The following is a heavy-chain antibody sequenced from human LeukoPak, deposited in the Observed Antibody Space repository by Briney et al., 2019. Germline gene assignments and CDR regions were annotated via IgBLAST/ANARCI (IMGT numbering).Heavy chain of an antibody. Sequence: ASVEVSCKASGYTFTSYDINWVRQATGQGLEWMGWINPNSGGTNYAQKFQGRVTMTRDTSISTAYMELSRLRSDDTAVYYCARDQENDLRWFDPWGQGTLVTVSS. D-gene: IGHD4-17*01. CDR1: GYTFTSYD. CDR2: INPNSGGT. V-gene: IGHV1-2*02. J-gene: IGHJ5*02. CDR3: ARDQENDLRWFDP.